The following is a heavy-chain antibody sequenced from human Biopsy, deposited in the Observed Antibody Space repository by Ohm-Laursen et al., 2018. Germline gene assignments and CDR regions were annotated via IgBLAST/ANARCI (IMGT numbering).Heavy chain of an antibody. CDR1: GYSLTELS. J-gene: IGHJ4*02. Sequence: GASVRVSCKVSGYSLTELSMHWVRQAPGQGLEWMGGFAPENGRIVYSQKFQGRVTITADESTSTAYMELSSLRSDDTAVYYCARDALGGGSYRFFYWGQGSLVTVSS. CDR3: ARDALGGGSYRFFY. CDR2: FAPENGRI. V-gene: IGHV1-24*01. D-gene: IGHD1-26*01.